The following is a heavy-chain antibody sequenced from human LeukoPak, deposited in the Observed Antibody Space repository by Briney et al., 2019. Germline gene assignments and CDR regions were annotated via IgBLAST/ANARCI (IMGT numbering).Heavy chain of an antibody. Sequence: SETLSLTCTVSGGSISSYYWTWIRQPPGKGLEWIGYIYYSGSTNYNPSLKSRVTISVDTSKNQFSLKLSSVTAADTAVYYCTRTYYYGSGRRTFDYWGQGTLVTVSS. CDR3: TRTYYYGSGRRTFDY. CDR2: IYYSGST. CDR1: GGSISSYY. V-gene: IGHV4-59*01. D-gene: IGHD3-10*01. J-gene: IGHJ4*02.